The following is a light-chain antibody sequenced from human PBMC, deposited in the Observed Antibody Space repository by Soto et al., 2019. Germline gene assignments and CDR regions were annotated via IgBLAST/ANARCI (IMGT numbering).Light chain of an antibody. V-gene: IGLV1-51*01. J-gene: IGLJ2*01. CDR3: GTWDSSLSAGV. CDR2: DNN. Sequence: QSVLTQPPSVSAAPGQKVTISCSGSSSNIGNNYVSSYQQLPGTAPKPLIYDNNKRPSGIPDRFSGSKSGTSASLGITGLQTGDEADYYCGTWDSSLSAGVFGGGTKVTVL. CDR1: SSNIGNNY.